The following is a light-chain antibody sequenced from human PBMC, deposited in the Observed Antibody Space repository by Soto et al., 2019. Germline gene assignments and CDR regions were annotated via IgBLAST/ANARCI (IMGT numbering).Light chain of an antibody. Sequence: QTVVTQSPSASASLGASVKLTCTLSSGHSSYAIAWHQQQPEKGPRYLMKLNSDGSHNKGDGIPDRFSGSSSGAERYLTISSLQSADEADYYCQTWGTGVVFGGGTKVTVL. CDR1: SGHSSYA. V-gene: IGLV4-69*01. CDR2: LNSDGSH. J-gene: IGLJ2*01. CDR3: QTWGTGVV.